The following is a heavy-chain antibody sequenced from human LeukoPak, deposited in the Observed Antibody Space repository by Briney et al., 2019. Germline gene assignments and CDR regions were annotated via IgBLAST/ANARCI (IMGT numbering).Heavy chain of an antibody. D-gene: IGHD2-15*01. CDR2: ISSSSSTI. Sequence: GGSLRLSCAASGLTISSYSMNWVRQAPGKGLQWVSYISSSSSTIYYADSVKGRFTISRDNAKNSLYLQMHSLRAEDTAFYYCARVGGGGDSFFDLWGQGTLVTVSS. CDR1: GLTISSYS. J-gene: IGHJ4*02. V-gene: IGHV3-48*01. CDR3: ARVGGGGDSFFDL.